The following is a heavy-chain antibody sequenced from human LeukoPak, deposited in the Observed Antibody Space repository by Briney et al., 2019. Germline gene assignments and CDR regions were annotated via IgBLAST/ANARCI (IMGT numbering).Heavy chain of an antibody. CDR1: GFTFSSYR. CDR2: IKQDGSEK. D-gene: IGHD3-10*02. CDR3: AELGITMIGGV. J-gene: IGHJ6*04. Sequence: GGSPRLSCAASGFTFSSYRMNWVRQAPGKGLEWVANIKQDGSEKYYVDSVKGRFTISRDNAKNSLYLQMNSLRAEDTAVYYCAELGITMIGGVWGKGTTVTISS. V-gene: IGHV3-7*01.